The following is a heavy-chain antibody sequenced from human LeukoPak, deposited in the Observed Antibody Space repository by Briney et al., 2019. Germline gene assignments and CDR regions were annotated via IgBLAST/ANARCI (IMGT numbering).Heavy chain of an antibody. Sequence: PSETLSLTCSVSADSTNTYYWSWIRQSPGKGLEWIGHIYHSGSTDYNPSLKSRVTISVDTSKNQFSLKLSSVTAADTAVYYCAGRTGTLDYWGQGTLVTVSS. V-gene: IGHV4-4*09. J-gene: IGHJ4*02. CDR1: ADSTNTYY. CDR2: IYHSGST. CDR3: AGRTGTLDY. D-gene: IGHD1-7*01.